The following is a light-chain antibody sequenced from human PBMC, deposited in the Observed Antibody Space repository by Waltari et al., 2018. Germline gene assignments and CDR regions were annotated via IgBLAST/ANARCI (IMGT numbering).Light chain of an antibody. V-gene: IGLV2-14*03. J-gene: IGLJ2*01. CDR3: SSYTTSSTVI. CDR1: SSDVGAYNS. Sequence: QSALTQPASESGSPGPSITISCTGTSSDVGAYNSVSWYQQHPGKAPKLMIYDVSNRPSGVSNRFSGSKSGNTASLTISGLQAEDEADYYCSSYTTSSTVIFGGGTKLTVL. CDR2: DVS.